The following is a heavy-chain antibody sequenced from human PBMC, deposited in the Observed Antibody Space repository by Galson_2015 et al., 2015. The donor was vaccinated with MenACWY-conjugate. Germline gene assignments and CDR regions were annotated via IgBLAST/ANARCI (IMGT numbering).Heavy chain of an antibody. Sequence: CAFSGDSVSNHGPVWNWIRQSPSRGLEWLGRTYYRSKWYKEYAEFLKGRITINPDTSKNQFSLQLNSVTPDDTAVYYCARGYNDYTPSFDYWGQGTLVTVSS. D-gene: IGHD4-11*01. CDR2: TYYRSKWYK. CDR1: GDSVSNHGPV. J-gene: IGHJ4*02. V-gene: IGHV6-1*01. CDR3: ARGYNDYTPSFDY.